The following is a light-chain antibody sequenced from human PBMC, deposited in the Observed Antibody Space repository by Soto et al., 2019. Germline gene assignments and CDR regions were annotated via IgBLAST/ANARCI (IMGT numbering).Light chain of an antibody. J-gene: IGKJ1*01. CDR1: HSISRW. V-gene: IGKV1-5*01. CDR3: QQYNSYFQT. CDR2: DAS. Sequence: DIHMTPSPSTLSASVVDLVAITGRASHSISRWVAWYQQSPGKAPKVLIDDASTWESGVPSRFSGSGSGTDFTLSISSLQPDDSATYYCQQYNSYFQTFGRGTKV.